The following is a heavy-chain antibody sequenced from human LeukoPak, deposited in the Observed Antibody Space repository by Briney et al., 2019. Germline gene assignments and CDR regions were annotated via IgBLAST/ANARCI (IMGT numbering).Heavy chain of an antibody. J-gene: IGHJ5*02. D-gene: IGHD3-22*01. V-gene: IGHV1-69*13. CDR3: APQGIDSSGYYPFDP. CDR1: GGTFSSYA. CDR2: IIPIFGTA. Sequence: GASVKVSCKASGGTFSSYAISWVRQAPGQGLEWMGGIIPIFGTANYAQKFQGRVTITADESTSTAYMELSSLRSEDTAVYYCAPQGIDSSGYYPFDPWGQGTLVTVSS.